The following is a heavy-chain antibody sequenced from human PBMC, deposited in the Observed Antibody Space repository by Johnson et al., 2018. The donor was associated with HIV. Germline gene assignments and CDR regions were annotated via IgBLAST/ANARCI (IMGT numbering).Heavy chain of an antibody. D-gene: IGHD5/OR15-5a*01. CDR1: GFTVSSNH. Sequence: VQLVESGGGLVQPGGSLRLSCVASGFTVSSNHMTWVRQAPGKGLEWVSVIYSGGSTDYADSLKGRFTISRETAKNSLYLQMSSLRDGDTAVYYCARLSKGGFDAFDIWGQGTMVTVSS. J-gene: IGHJ3*02. CDR2: IYSGGST. V-gene: IGHV3-66*01. CDR3: ARLSKGGFDAFDI.